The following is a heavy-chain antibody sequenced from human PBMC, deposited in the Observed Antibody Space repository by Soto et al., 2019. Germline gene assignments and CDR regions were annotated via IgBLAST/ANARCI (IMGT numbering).Heavy chain of an antibody. CDR2: ISYGGSNK. J-gene: IGHJ4*02. V-gene: IGHV3-30*18. D-gene: IGHD6-19*01. CDR1: GFTFSSYG. CDR3: AKGSGYSSGWFYF. Sequence: GGSLRLSCAASGFTFSSYGMHWVRQAPGKGLEWVAVISYGGSNKYYADSVKGRFTISRDNSKNTLYLQMNSLRAEDTAVYYCAKGSGYSSGWFYFWGQGTLVTVSS.